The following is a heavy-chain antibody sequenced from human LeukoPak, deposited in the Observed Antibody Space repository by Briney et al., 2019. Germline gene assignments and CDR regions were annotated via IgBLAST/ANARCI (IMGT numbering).Heavy chain of an antibody. J-gene: IGHJ5*02. CDR3: ARAHYGSGSYNWFDP. V-gene: IGHV4-59*01. D-gene: IGHD3-10*01. CDR2: IYYSGST. CDR1: GGSISSYY. Sequence: KPSETLSLTCTVSGGSISSYYWSWLRQPPGKGLEWLGYIYYSGSTNYNPSLKSRVTISVDTSKNQFSLKLSSVTAADTAVYYCARAHYGSGSYNWFDPWGQGTLVTVSS.